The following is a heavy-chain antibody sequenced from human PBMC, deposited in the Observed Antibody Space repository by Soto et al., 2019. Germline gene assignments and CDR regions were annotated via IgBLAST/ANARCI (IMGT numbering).Heavy chain of an antibody. CDR3: ARDAGYDILTGYRDY. V-gene: IGHV1-18*01. J-gene: IGHJ4*02. D-gene: IGHD3-9*01. CDR2: ISSYGNT. CDR1: GYTFNSYG. Sequence: ASVKVSCKASGYTFNSYGISWVRQAPGQGLEWMGWISSYGNTNYAQKVQGRVTMTTDTSTSTAYMELRSLRSDDTAVYYCARDAGYDILTGYRDYWGQGTLVTVSS.